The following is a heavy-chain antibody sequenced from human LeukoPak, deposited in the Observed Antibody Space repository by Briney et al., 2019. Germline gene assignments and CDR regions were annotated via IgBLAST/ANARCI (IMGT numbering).Heavy chain of an antibody. D-gene: IGHD3-16*02. Sequence: PSETLSLTCTVSGGSISSHYWTWIRQPAGKGLEWIGRIYTSGSTNYNPSLKSRVTMSVDTSKDQFSLKLSSVTAADTAVYYCARTSLRHAFDIWGQGTMVTVSS. CDR2: IYTSGST. V-gene: IGHV4-4*07. CDR3: ARTSLRHAFDI. J-gene: IGHJ3*02. CDR1: GGSISSHY.